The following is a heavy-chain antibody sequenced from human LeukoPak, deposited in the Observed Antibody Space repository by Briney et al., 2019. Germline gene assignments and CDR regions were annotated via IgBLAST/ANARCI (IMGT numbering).Heavy chain of an antibody. CDR1: GGSISSYY. V-gene: IGHV4-59*01. Sequence: SETLSLTCTVSGGSISSYYWSWIRQPPGKGLEWIGYIYYSGSTNYNPSLKSRVTISVDTSKNQFSLKLTSVTAADTAVYYCARVFSVAGTFDYWGQRTLVTVSS. D-gene: IGHD6-19*01. CDR2: IYYSGST. J-gene: IGHJ4*02. CDR3: ARVFSVAGTFDY.